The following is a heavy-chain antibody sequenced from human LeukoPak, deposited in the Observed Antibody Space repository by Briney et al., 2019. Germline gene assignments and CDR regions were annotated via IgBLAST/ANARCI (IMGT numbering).Heavy chain of an antibody. J-gene: IGHJ4*02. CDR3: ARGRFGDISFDY. CDR2: INTYYGNT. V-gene: IGHV1-18*01. Sequence: ASVKVSCKSSGYTFTSYGITWVRQAPGQGLEWMGWINTYYGNTDYAQNFQGRVTMTTDTSTSTAYMELRSLRSDDTAAYYCARGRFGDISFDYWGQGTLVTVSS. CDR1: GYTFTSYG. D-gene: IGHD3-10*01.